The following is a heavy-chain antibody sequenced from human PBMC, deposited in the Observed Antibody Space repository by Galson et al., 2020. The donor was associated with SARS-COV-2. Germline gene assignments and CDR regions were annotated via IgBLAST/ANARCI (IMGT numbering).Heavy chain of an antibody. J-gene: IGHJ5*02. D-gene: IGHD3-22*01. CDR2: FDPEDGET. V-gene: IGHV1-24*01. CDR3: APLGGYYDSSGYYYWFDP. Sequence: GASVKVSCKVSGYTLTELSMHWVRQAPGKGLEWMGGFDPEDGETIYAQKFQGRVTMTEDTSTDTAYMELSSLRSEDTAVYYCAPLGGYYDSSGYYYWFDPWGQGTLVTVSS. CDR1: GYTLTELS.